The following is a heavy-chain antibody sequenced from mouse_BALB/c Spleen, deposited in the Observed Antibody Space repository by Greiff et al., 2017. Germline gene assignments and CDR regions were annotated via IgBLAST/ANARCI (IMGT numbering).Heavy chain of an antibody. D-gene: IGHD2-1*01. Sequence: VKLMESGPGLVAPSQSLSITCTVSGFSLTSYGVHWVRQPPGKGLEWLGVIWAGGSTNYNSALMSRLSISKDNSKSQVFLKMNSLQTDDTAMYYCARDYGNYVYWYFDVWGAGTTVTVSS. CDR1: GFSLTSYG. J-gene: IGHJ1*01. V-gene: IGHV2-9*02. CDR2: IWAGGST. CDR3: ARDYGNYVYWYFDV.